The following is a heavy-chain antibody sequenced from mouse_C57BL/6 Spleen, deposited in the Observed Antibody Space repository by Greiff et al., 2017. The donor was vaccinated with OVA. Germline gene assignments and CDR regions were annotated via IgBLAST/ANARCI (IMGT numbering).Heavy chain of an antibody. J-gene: IGHJ2*01. CDR3: ASAEYDYSYSFDY. Sequence: VQLQQSGAELVKPGASVKLSCKASGYTFTSYWMHWVKQRPGRGLEWIGRIDPNSGGTKYNEKFKSTATLTVDKPSSTAYMQLSSLTSADSAVSYCASAEYDYSYSFDYWGQGTTLTVSS. V-gene: IGHV1-72*01. D-gene: IGHD2-4*01. CDR1: GYTFTSYW. CDR2: IDPNSGGT.